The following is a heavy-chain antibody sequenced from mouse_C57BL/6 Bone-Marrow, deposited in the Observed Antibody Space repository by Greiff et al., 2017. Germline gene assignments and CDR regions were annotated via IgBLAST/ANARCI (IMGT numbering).Heavy chain of an antibody. J-gene: IGHJ2*01. CDR3: ARSTTVVRFDY. CDR2: INPGSGGT. Sequence: VQLQQSGAELVRPGTSVKVSCKASGYAFTNYLIEWVKQRPGQGLEWIGVINPGSGGTNYNEKFKGKATLTADKSSSTAYMQLSSLTSEDSAVYFCARSTTVVRFDYWGQGTTLTVSS. V-gene: IGHV1-54*01. CDR1: GYAFTNYL. D-gene: IGHD1-1*01.